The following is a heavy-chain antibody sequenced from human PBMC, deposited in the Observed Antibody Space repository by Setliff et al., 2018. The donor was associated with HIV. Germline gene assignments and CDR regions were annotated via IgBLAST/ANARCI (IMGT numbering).Heavy chain of an antibody. V-gene: IGHV1-69*13. CDR1: GGTFSSFA. CDR3: ARGDYMGVIRRRPCDL. D-gene: IGHD2-21*01. Sequence: RASVKVSCKTSGGTFSSFALSWVRQAPGQGLEWMGGIIPAFGTANYAQKFQGRVTITADESTGTAYMELSSLRSEDTAVYYCARGDYMGVIRRRPCDLWGQGTLVTVSS. CDR2: IIPAFGTA. J-gene: IGHJ5*02.